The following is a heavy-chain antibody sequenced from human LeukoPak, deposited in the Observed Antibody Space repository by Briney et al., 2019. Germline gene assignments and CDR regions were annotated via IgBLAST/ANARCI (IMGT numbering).Heavy chain of an antibody. CDR1: GYSLTSYW. D-gene: IGHD3-10*01. CDR2: IYPGDSDN. Sequence: GESLKISCEGSGYSLTSYWIGWVRQMPGKGLEWMGIIYPGDSDNTNSPSFQGQVTISADKSISTSYLQWSSLKASDTAMYYCARTSDGSGSYPYGRDVWGQGTTVTVSS. CDR3: ARTSDGSGSYPYGRDV. J-gene: IGHJ6*02. V-gene: IGHV5-51*01.